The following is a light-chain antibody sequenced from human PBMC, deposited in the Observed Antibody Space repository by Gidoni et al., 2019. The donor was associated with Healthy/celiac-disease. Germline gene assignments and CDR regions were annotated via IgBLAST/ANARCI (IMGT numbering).Light chain of an antibody. J-gene: IGLJ2*01. CDR2: DVS. Sequence: QSALTQPRSVSGSPGQSVTISCTGTSSDVCGYNYVSWYQQHPGKAPKLMIYDVSKRPSGVPDRFSGSKSGNTASLTISGLQAEDEADYYCCSYAGSYSHVVVGGGTKLTVL. CDR3: CSYAGSYSHVV. V-gene: IGLV2-11*01. CDR1: SSDVCGYNY.